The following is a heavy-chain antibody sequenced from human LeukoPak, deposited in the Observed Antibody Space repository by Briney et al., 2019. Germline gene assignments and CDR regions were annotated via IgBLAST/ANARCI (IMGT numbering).Heavy chain of an antibody. CDR2: IYYSGST. J-gene: IGHJ6*03. V-gene: IGHV4-39*07. CDR3: ARAVAVAAGYYYYYYMDV. D-gene: IGHD6-19*01. CDR1: GDSISSSSSY. Sequence: SETLSLTCSVSGDSISSSSSYWGWIRQPPGKGLEWIGSIYYSGSTYYNTSLKSRVTISVDTSKNQFSLKLSSVTAADTAVYYCARAVAVAAGYYYYYYMDVWGKGTTVTVSS.